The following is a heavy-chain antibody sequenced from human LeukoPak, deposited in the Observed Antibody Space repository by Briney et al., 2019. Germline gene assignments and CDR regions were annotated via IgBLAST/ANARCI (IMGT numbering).Heavy chain of an antibody. CDR1: GFTFSSYG. CDR2: IWYDGSNK. D-gene: IGHD3-9*01. Sequence: PGGSLRLSCAASGFTFSSYGMHWVRQAPGKGLEWVAVIWYDGSNKYYADSVKGRFTISRDNSKNTLYLQMNSLRAEDTAVYYCASQEHPPYYDILTGYYGTYYYGMDVWGQGTTVTVSS. CDR3: ASQEHPPYYDILTGYYGTYYYGMDV. V-gene: IGHV3-33*01. J-gene: IGHJ6*02.